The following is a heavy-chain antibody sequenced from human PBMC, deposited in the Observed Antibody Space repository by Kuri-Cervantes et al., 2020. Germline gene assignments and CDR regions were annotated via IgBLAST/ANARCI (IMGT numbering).Heavy chain of an antibody. CDR2: ISYDGSNK. D-gene: IGHD2-2*02. CDR3: ASSRDCSSTSCYIFPDYYYYYGMDV. V-gene: IGHV3-30*03. Sequence: GESLKISCAASGFTFSSYGMHWVRQAPGKGLEWVAVISYDGSNKYYADSVKGRFTISRDNSKNTLYLQMNSLRAEDTAVYYCASSRDCSSTSCYIFPDYYYYYGMDVWGQGTLVTVSS. J-gene: IGHJ6*02. CDR1: GFTFSSYG.